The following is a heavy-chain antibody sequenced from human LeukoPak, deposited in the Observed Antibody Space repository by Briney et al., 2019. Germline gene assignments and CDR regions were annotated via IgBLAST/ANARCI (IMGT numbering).Heavy chain of an antibody. CDR3: ARVPAARLSIYFDY. J-gene: IGHJ4*02. V-gene: IGHV4-4*07. CDR2: IYTSGST. Sequence: PSETLSLTCTVSGGSISSYYWSWIRQPAGKGLEWIRRIYTSGSTNYNPSLKSRVTMSVDTSKNQFSLKLSSVTAADTAVYYCARVPAARLSIYFDYWGQGTLVTVSS. CDR1: GGSISSYY. D-gene: IGHD6-6*01.